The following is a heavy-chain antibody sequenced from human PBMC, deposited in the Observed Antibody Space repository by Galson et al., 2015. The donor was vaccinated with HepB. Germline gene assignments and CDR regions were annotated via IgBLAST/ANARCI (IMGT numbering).Heavy chain of an antibody. V-gene: IGHV6-1*01. CDR2: TYFRSQWRI. CDR1: GDSVTSNSAV. CDR3: AYGSDV. J-gene: IGHJ6*02. Sequence: CAISGDSVTSNSAVWNWIRQSPSRGLEWLGRTYFRSQWRIDYSVSVKSLITINADTSQNQFSLHLNSMTPEDTAVYYCAYGSDVWGQGTTVIVSS.